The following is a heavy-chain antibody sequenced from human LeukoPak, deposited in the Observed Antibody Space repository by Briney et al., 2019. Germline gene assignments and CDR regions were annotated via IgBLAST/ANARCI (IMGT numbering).Heavy chain of an antibody. D-gene: IGHD4-17*01. J-gene: IGHJ3*02. CDR1: GGSISSGDYN. CDR2: IYYSGST. CDR3: ARADTVTTAASDI. V-gene: IGHV4-30-4*08. Sequence: SETLSLTCTVSGGSISSGDYNWSWIRQPPGKGLEWIGYIYYSGSTYYNPSLKSRVTISVDTSKNQFSLKLSSVTAADTAVYYCARADTVTTAASDIWGQGTMVTVSS.